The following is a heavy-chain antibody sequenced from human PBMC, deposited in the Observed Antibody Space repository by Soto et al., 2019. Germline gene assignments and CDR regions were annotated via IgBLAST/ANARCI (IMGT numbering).Heavy chain of an antibody. D-gene: IGHD5-18*01. V-gene: IGHV4-31*03. CDR2: IYYSGST. CDR1: GGSISSGGYY. J-gene: IGHJ4*02. CDR3: TRVVYSYGAFDY. Sequence: QVQLQESGPGLVKPSQTLSLTCTVSGGSISSGGYYWSWIRQHPGKGLEWIGYIYYSGSTYYNPSLKSRVTISVDTSKNQSSLNLSSVTAADTAVYYCTRVVYSYGAFDYWGQGPLVTVSS.